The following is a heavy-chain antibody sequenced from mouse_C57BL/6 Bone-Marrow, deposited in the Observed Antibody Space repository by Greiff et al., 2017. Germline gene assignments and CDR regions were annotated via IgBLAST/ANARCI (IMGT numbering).Heavy chain of an antibody. CDR2: ICPGDGDT. Sequence: QVQLQQSGPELVKPGASVKISCKASGYAFSSSWMNWVKQRPGKGLEWIGRICPGDGDTNYNGKFKGKATLTADTSSSTAYMQISSLTSEDSTFYFCARRDYLYYDGPNWYFDVWGTRTTVTVSS. V-gene: IGHV1-82*01. CDR3: ARRDYLYYDGPNWYFDV. CDR1: GYAFSSSW. J-gene: IGHJ1*03. D-gene: IGHD1-1*01.